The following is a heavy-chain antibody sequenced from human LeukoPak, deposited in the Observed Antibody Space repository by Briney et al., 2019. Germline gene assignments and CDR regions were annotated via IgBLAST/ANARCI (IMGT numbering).Heavy chain of an antibody. CDR3: ARFGSRIGTGASFGFES. CDR1: GDSIYNSDYY. D-gene: IGHD3-10*01. J-gene: IGHJ4*02. V-gene: IGHV4-39*07. Sequence: SETLSLTCTVSGDSIYNSDYYWGWIRRPPGKGLEWIGSIFYGGSTYYNPSLESRVTISIAPSKSQFSLNLRFETAADTAVYYCARFGSRIGTGASFGFESWGQGTLVLVSS. CDR2: IFYGGST.